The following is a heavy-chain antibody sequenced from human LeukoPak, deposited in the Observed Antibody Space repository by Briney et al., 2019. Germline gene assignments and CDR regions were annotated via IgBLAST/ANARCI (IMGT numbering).Heavy chain of an antibody. V-gene: IGHV4-59*01. CDR2: IYYSGST. CDR3: ARLHSSGWYPPWEYYFDY. D-gene: IGHD6-19*01. J-gene: IGHJ4*02. CDR1: GGSISSYY. Sequence: PSATLSLTCTVSGGSISSYYWSWIRQPPGKGLEWIGYIYYSGSTNYNPSLKSRVTISVDTSKNQFSLKLSSVTAADTAVYYCARLHSSGWYPPWEYYFDYWGQGTLVTVSS.